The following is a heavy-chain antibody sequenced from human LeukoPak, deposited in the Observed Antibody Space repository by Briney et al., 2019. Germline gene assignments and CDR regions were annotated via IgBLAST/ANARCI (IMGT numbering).Heavy chain of an antibody. Sequence: PGGSLRLSCAASGFTFSSYGMHWVRQAPGKGLEWVAFIRYDGSNKYYADSVKGRFTISRDNSKNTLYLQMNSLRAEDTAVYYCAKDRYCYGLGNSFDIWGQGTMVTVSS. CDR2: IRYDGSNK. CDR3: AKDRYCYGLGNSFDI. CDR1: GFTFSSYG. D-gene: IGHD5-18*01. J-gene: IGHJ3*02. V-gene: IGHV3-30*02.